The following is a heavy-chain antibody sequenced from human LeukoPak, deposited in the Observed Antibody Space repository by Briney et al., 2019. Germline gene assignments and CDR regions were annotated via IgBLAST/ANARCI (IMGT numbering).Heavy chain of an antibody. J-gene: IGHJ4*02. CDR3: ARGRPRSGYYPFDY. CDR2: IYYSGST. CDR1: GGSISSYY. Sequence: SETLSLTCTVSGGSISSYYWSWIRQPPGKGLEWIGYIYYSGSTNYNPSLKSRVTISVDTSKNQFSLKLSSVTAADTAAYYCARGRPRSGYYPFDYWGQGTLVTVSS. D-gene: IGHD3-3*01. V-gene: IGHV4-59*01.